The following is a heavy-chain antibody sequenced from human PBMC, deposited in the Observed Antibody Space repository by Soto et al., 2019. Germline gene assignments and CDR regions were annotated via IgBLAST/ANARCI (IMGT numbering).Heavy chain of an antibody. V-gene: IGHV3-11*01. J-gene: IGHJ4*02. Sequence: GGSLRLSCAASGLSFSDYYMSWIRQAPGKGLEWIAYITSSSSTIYYADSVKGRFTISRNDAKNSLYLQLDSLRAEDTAVYYCARDDYPYYDDSSGYHFDYWGQGTLVTVSS. CDR3: ARDDYPYYDDSSGYHFDY. CDR1: GLSFSDYY. D-gene: IGHD3-22*01. CDR2: ITSSSSTI.